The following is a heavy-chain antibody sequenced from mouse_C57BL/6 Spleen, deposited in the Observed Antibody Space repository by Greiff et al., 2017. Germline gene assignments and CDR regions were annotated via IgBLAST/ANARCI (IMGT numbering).Heavy chain of an antibody. CDR2: IRLKSDNYAT. J-gene: IGHJ2*01. D-gene: IGHD1-1*01. Sequence: EVKLVESGGGLVQPGGSMKLSCVASGFTFSNYWMNWVRQSPEKGLEWGAQIRLKSDNYATHYAESVKGRFTIARDDSKSSVYLQMNNLRAEDTGIYYCTVYGSSYGNYWGQGTTLTVSS. V-gene: IGHV6-3*01. CDR1: GFTFSNYW. CDR3: TVYGSSYGNY.